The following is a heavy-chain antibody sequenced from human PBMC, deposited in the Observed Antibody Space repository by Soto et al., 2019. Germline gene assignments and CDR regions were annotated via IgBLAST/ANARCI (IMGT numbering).Heavy chain of an antibody. CDR3: ARGSNGDFDY. CDR1: GGSISSYY. Sequence: SETLSLTCTVSGGSISSYYWNWIRQPPGKGLEWIGYIYYSGSTNHNPSLKSRVTISVDTSKNQFSLKLRSVTAADTALYYCARGSNGDFDYWGQGTLVTVSS. D-gene: IGHD4-17*01. J-gene: IGHJ4*02. V-gene: IGHV4-59*01. CDR2: IYYSGST.